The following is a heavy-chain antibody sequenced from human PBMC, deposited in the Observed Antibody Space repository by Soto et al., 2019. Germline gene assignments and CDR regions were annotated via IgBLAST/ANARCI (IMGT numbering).Heavy chain of an antibody. D-gene: IGHD4-17*01. J-gene: IGHJ3*02. V-gene: IGHV4-59*08. CDR3: SGLFYGAYRGPPDAFDI. CDR1: GGSLSGYY. Sequence: SETLSLTCTVSGGSLSGYYWSWIRQPPGKGLEWIGYIYYGGTTNYNPSVESRLTLSVDTSQNQFSLKLNSVTAADTAMYYCSGLFYGAYRGPPDAFDIWGQGTMVTVSS. CDR2: IYYGGTT.